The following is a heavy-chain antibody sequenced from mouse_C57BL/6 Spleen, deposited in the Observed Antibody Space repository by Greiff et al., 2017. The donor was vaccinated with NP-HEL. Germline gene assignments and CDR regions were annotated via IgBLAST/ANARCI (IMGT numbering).Heavy chain of an antibody. CDR3: ARGIYYGNPFDY. CDR1: GYAFTNYL. V-gene: IGHV1-54*01. D-gene: IGHD2-1*01. Sequence: LQESGAELVRPGTSVKVSCKASGYAFTNYLIEWVKQRPGQGLEWIGVINPGSGGTNYNEKFKGKATLTADKSSSTAYMQLSSLTSEDSAVYFCARGIYYGNPFDYWGQGTTLTVSS. J-gene: IGHJ2*01. CDR2: INPGSGGT.